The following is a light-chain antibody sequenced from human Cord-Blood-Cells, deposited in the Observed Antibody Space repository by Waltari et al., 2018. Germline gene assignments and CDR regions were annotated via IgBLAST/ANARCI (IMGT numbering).Light chain of an antibody. Sequence: QSALTQPASVSGSPGQSITISCTGTSSDVGGYNYVSWYQQHPGKAPKLMIYDVSKRPSGVSNLFAGSKSGTTASLTISGLQAEDEADYYCSSYTSSSTWVFGGGTKLTVL. J-gene: IGLJ3*02. CDR2: DVS. V-gene: IGLV2-14*01. CDR1: SSDVGGYNY. CDR3: SSYTSSSTWV.